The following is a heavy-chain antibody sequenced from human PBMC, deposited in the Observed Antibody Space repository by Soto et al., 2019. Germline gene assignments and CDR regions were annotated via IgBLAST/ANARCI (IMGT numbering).Heavy chain of an antibody. D-gene: IGHD5-18*01. Sequence: HVQLQESGPGLVKPSEPLSLTCSVSADSISRYYWGWVRQSPGEGLEWIAHISYTVDASYNPSLKSRVTISLDTSKNQIALRLMSVTAADTAVYYCVGSLMSRAMESFDYWGQGTLVTVTS. CDR3: VGSLMSRAMESFDY. V-gene: IGHV4-59*01. J-gene: IGHJ4*02. CDR2: ISYTVDA. CDR1: ADSISRYY.